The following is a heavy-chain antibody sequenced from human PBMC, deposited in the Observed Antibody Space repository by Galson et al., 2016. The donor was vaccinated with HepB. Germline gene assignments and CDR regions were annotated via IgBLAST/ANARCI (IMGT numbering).Heavy chain of an antibody. CDR1: GFTFSSYE. CDR2: ISSSGSTT. D-gene: IGHD5-18*01. J-gene: IGHJ6*02. CDR3: AREYSYGYYYFYGVDV. V-gene: IGHV3-48*03. Sequence: SLRLSCAASGFTFSSYEMNWVRQAPGKGLEWVSYISSSGSTTYYADSVTGRFTISRDNAKNSLYLQMNSLRAEDTAVYYCAREYSYGYYYFYGVDVWGQGTTVTVSS.